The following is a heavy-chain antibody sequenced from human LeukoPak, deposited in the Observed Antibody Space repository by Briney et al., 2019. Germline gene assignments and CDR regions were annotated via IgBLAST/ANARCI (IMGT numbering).Heavy chain of an antibody. CDR2: ISSSSSTI. Sequence: GGSLRLSCAASGFTFSNYAMSWVRQAPGKGLEWVSYISSSSSTIYYADSVKGRFTISRDNAKNSLYLQMNSLRDEDTAVYYCARCPGYCSGGSCYSVFPDFDYWGQGTLVTVSS. D-gene: IGHD2-15*01. CDR3: ARCPGYCSGGSCYSVFPDFDY. J-gene: IGHJ4*02. CDR1: GFTFSNYA. V-gene: IGHV3-48*02.